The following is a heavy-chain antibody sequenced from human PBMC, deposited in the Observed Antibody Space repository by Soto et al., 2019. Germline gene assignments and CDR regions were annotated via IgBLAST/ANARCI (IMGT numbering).Heavy chain of an antibody. J-gene: IGHJ4*02. Sequence: PSETLSLTCTVSGGSISSYYWSWIRQPPGKGLEWIGYIYYSGSTNYNPSLKSRVTISVDTSKNQFSLKLSSVTAADTAVYYCARLTIAARRSSSESKFDYWGQGTLVTVSS. CDR2: IYYSGST. CDR3: ARLTIAARRSSSESKFDY. CDR1: GGSISSYY. V-gene: IGHV4-59*08. D-gene: IGHD6-6*01.